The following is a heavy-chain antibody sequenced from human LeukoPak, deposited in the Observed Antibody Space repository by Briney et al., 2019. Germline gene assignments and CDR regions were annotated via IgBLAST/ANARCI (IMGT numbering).Heavy chain of an antibody. CDR3: ARDPGQYDILTGYSGDFDY. D-gene: IGHD3-9*01. CDR2: INPSGGST. V-gene: IGHV1-46*01. CDR1: GGTFSSYA. Sequence: SVKVSCKASGGTFSSYAISWVRQAPGQGLEWMGIINPSGGSTSYAQKFQGRVTMTRDTSTSTVYMELSSLRSEDTAVYYCARDPGQYDILTGYSGDFDYWGQGTLVTVSS. J-gene: IGHJ4*02.